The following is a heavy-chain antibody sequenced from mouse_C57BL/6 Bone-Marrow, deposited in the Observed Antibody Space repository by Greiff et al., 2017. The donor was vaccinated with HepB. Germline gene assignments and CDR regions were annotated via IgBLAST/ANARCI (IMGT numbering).Heavy chain of an antibody. CDR2: ISSGSSTI. CDR1: GFTFSDYG. CDR3: ARGGTGTWFAY. V-gene: IGHV5-17*01. J-gene: IGHJ3*01. D-gene: IGHD4-1*01. Sequence: LVESGGGLVKPGGSLKLSCAASGFTFSDYGMHWVRQAPEKGLEWVAYISSGSSTIYYADTVKGRFTISRDNAKNTLFLQMTSLRSEDTAMYYCARGGTGTWFAYWGQGTLVTVSA.